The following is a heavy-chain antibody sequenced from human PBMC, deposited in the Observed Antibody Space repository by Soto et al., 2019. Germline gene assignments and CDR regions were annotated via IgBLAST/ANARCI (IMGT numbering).Heavy chain of an antibody. CDR2: ISAYNGET. CDR3: ARVSGSYMYVSD. V-gene: IGHV1-18*01. J-gene: IGHJ4*02. D-gene: IGHD1-26*01. CDR1: GYTFTSSG. Sequence: QVQLVQTGAEVKKPGASVKVSCKASGYTFTSSGFSWVRQAPGQGLEWMAWISAYNGETHNAQKFQGRVTMTTDTSTSTSYMELRSLRSDDTAVYYCARVSGSYMYVSDWGQGTLVTVSS.